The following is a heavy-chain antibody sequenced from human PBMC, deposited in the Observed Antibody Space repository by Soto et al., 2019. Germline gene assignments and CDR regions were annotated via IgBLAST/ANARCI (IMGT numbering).Heavy chain of an antibody. CDR2: IYSGGST. J-gene: IGHJ4*02. V-gene: IGHV3-66*01. CDR3: AGSTFYYDRTDYSDY. CDR1: GFTVSSKY. D-gene: IGHD3-22*01. Sequence: HPGGSLRLSCTASGFTVSSKYMSWVRQAPGKGLEWVSIIYSGGSTYYADSVKGRFTISRDNSKNTLYLQMNSLRAEDTAVYYCAGSTFYYDRTDYSDYWGQETLVTVSS.